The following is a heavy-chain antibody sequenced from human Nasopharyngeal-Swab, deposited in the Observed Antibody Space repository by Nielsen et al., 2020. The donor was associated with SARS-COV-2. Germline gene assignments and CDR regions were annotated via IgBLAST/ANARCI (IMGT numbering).Heavy chain of an antibody. J-gene: IGHJ4*02. CDR1: GFTFSDYY. Sequence: GGSLRLSCAASGFTFSDYYMAWVRQAPGKGLEWLSYISTSGRTTDSADSVKGRFTISRDNANNLLFLQMNSLKTEDTAVYYCSRIEPVAADHFDYWGQGTLVTVSS. D-gene: IGHD2-15*01. CDR3: SRIEPVAADHFDY. V-gene: IGHV3-11*01. CDR2: ISTSGRTT.